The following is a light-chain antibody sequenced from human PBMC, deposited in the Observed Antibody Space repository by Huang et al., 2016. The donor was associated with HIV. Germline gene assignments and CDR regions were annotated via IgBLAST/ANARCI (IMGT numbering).Light chain of an antibody. V-gene: IGKV1-39*01. CDR1: QSISSY. CDR2: AAS. J-gene: IGKJ1*01. CDR3: QQSYSTLTWT. Sequence: IQMTQSPSSLSASVGDRVTITCRASQSISSYLNWYQQKPGKAPTILIYAASSLQSWVPSRFSGSGSGTDFTLTISILQPEDFATYYCQQSYSTLTWTFGQGTKVEIK.